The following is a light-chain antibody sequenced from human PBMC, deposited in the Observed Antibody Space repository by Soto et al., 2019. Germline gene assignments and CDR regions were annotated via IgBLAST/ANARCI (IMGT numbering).Light chain of an antibody. CDR3: QQYGSSNT. J-gene: IGKJ5*01. CDR2: GAS. CDR1: KIISSY. Sequence: EIVLTQSPATLSLSPGQRATLSWGASKIISSYLAWYQQKPGQAPRLLIYGASSRATGIPDRFSGSGSGTDFTLTISRLEPEDFAVYYCQQYGSSNTFGQGTRLEIK. V-gene: IGKV3-20*01.